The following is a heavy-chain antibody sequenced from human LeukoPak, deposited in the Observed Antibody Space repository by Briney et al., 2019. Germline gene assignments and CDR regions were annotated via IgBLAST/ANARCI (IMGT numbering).Heavy chain of an antibody. J-gene: IGHJ6*02. CDR3: ARGRKDILTGYRHYYYYYGMDV. Sequence: SETLSLTCAVYGGSFSGYYWSWIRQPPGKGLEWIGEINHSGSTNYNPSLKSRVTISVDTSKNQFSLKLSSVTAADTAVYYCARGRKDILTGYRHYYYYYGMDVWGQGTTVTVSS. CDR2: INHSGST. CDR1: GGSFSGYY. D-gene: IGHD3-9*01. V-gene: IGHV4-34*01.